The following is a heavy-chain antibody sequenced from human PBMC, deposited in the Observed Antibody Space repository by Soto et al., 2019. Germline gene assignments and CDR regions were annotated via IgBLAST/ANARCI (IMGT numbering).Heavy chain of an antibody. J-gene: IGHJ4*02. CDR2: IIPILGIA. CDR1: GGTFSSYT. Sequence: QVQLVQSGAEVKKPGSSVKVSCKASGGTFSSYTISWVRQAPGQGLEWMGRIIPILGIANYAQKFQGRVTITADKSTSTAYMELSSLRSEDTAVYYWAREGKDILTGYYRGCDYWGQGTLVTVSS. CDR3: AREGKDILTGYYRGCDY. D-gene: IGHD3-9*01. V-gene: IGHV1-69*08.